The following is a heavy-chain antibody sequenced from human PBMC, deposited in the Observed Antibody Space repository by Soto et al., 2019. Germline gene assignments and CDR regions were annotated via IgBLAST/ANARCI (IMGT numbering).Heavy chain of an antibody. D-gene: IGHD2-2*01. CDR2: ISAYNGNT. Sequence: QVQLVQSGAEVKKPGASVKVSCKASGYAFTSYGISWVRQAPGQGLEWMGWISAYNGNTNYAQKLQGRVTMTTDTSTSTAYMELRSLRSDDTAVYYCAIEGDCSSTSCYGVFDYWGQGTLVTVSS. CDR1: GYAFTSYG. CDR3: AIEGDCSSTSCYGVFDY. J-gene: IGHJ4*02. V-gene: IGHV1-18*01.